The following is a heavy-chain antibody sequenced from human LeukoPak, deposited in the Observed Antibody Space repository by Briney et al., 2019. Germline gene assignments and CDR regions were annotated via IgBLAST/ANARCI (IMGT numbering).Heavy chain of an antibody. D-gene: IGHD3-10*01. CDR1: GYTFTSYY. CDR2: INPSGGST. Sequence: ASVKVSCKASGYTFTSYYVHWVRQAPGQGLEWMGIINPSGGSTSYAQKFQGRVTMTRDTSTSTVYMELSSLRSEDTAVYYCARVRRLWFGEVPIDYWGQGTLVTVSS. J-gene: IGHJ4*02. V-gene: IGHV1-46*01. CDR3: ARVRRLWFGEVPIDY.